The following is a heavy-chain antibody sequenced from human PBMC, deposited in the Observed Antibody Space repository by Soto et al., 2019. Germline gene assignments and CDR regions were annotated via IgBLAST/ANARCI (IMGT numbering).Heavy chain of an antibody. V-gene: IGHV5-51*01. J-gene: IGHJ6*02. CDR3: ARHRGSPGSYFGMDV. CDR2: IYPGDSDT. D-gene: IGHD5-12*01. Sequence: EFLKISCKGSGYSFTSYWINWVRQIPGKGLEWMGVIYPGDSDTRYSPSFQGQVTISADKSINTAYLQWRSLKASDTAVYYCARHRGSPGSYFGMDVWGQGTTVTVSS. CDR1: GYSFTSYW.